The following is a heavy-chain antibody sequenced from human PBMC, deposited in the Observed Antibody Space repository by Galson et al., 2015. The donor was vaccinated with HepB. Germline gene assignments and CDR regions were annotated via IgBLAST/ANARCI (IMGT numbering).Heavy chain of an antibody. V-gene: IGHV4-30-4*01. D-gene: IGHD3-22*01. Sequence: TLSLTCTVSGGSISSGDYYWSWIRQPPGKGLEWIGYIYYSGSTYYNPSLKSRVTISVDTSKNQFSLKLSSVTAADTAVYYCAREEYYYDSSGYYRNAFDIWGQGTMVTVSS. CDR3: AREEYYYDSSGYYRNAFDI. CDR1: GGSISSGDYY. CDR2: IYYSGST. J-gene: IGHJ3*02.